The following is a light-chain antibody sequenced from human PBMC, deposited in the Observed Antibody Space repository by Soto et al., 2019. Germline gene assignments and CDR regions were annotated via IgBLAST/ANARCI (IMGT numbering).Light chain of an antibody. J-gene: IGKJ4*01. CDR3: QQSYSTLFS. CDR2: GAT. V-gene: IGKV1-39*01. Sequence: DIQMTQSPSPLSASLGDRVTSTCRASQSISNYLNWFQQKPGKAPKLLIQGATGLQSGVPLRFSGSGSGTDFSLTISSLQPEDFATYYCQQSYSTLFSFGGGTTVDIK. CDR1: QSISNY.